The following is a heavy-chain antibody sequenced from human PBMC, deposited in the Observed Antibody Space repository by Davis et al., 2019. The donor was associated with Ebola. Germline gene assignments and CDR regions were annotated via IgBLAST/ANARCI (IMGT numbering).Heavy chain of an antibody. J-gene: IGHJ4*02. V-gene: IGHV3-74*01. CDR1: GFTFSTYW. CDR3: ARDDLVYAMRLIDY. CDR2: IKSDGSST. D-gene: IGHD2-8*01. Sequence: GESLKISCAASGFTFSTYWMHWVRQAPGKGLVWVSRIKSDGSSTYYADSVKGRFTISRDNAKNTLYLQMNSLRAEDTAVYYCARDDLVYAMRLIDYWGQGTLVTVSS.